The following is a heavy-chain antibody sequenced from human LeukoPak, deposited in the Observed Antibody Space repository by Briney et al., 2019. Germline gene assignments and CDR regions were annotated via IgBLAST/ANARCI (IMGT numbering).Heavy chain of an antibody. J-gene: IGHJ6*03. D-gene: IGHD5-12*01. CDR3: ARGPTDGPIVATRLDYMDV. V-gene: IGHV1-18*01. CDR1: GYTFTIYG. CDR2: ISAYNGNT. Sequence: GASVMVSFKASGYTFTIYGISWVRQAPGQGLEWMGWISAYNGNTNYAQKLQGRVTMTTDTSTSTAYMELRSLRSDDTAVYYCARGPTDGPIVATRLDYMDVWGKGTTVTVSS.